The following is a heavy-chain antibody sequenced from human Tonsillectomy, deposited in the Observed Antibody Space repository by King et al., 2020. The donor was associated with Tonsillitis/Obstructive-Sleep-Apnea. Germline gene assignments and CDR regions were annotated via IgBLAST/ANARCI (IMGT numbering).Heavy chain of an antibody. CDR2: INHSGRT. CDR3: ARRRLYCSGGRCYAGSIDF. V-gene: IGHV4-34*01. D-gene: IGHD2-15*01. J-gene: IGHJ4*02. CDR1: GGSFSDYY. Sequence: VQLQQWGAGLLKPSETLSLTCAVYGGSFSDYYWSWIRQPPGKGLEWIGEINHSGRTNYNPSLKSLVTISVDTSKNQFSLKLSSVTAADTAMYYCARRRLYCSGGRCYAGSIDFWGQGALVTVSS.